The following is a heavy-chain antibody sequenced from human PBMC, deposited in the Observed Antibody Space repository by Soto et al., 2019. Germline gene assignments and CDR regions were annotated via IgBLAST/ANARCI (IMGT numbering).Heavy chain of an antibody. V-gene: IGHV4-39*01. CDR1: GGSISSSSYY. CDR2: IYYSGST. Sequence: SETLSLTCTVSGGSISSSSYYWGWIRQPPGKGLEWIGSIYYSGSTYYNPSLKSRVTISVDTSKNQFSLKLSSVTAADTAVYYCAKTGTTFRYYYYGMDVWGQGTTVTVSS. CDR3: AKTGTTFRYYYYGMDV. D-gene: IGHD1-7*01. J-gene: IGHJ6*02.